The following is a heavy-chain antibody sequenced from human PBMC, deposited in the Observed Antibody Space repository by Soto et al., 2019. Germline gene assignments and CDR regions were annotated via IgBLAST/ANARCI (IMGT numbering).Heavy chain of an antibody. V-gene: IGHV1-69*01. Sequence: QVQLVQSGAEVKKPGSSVKVSCKASGGTFSSYAISWVRQAPGQGLEWMGGIIPIFGTANYAQKFQGRVTITADESTSTAYMELSSLRCADTAVYYCARGLDGRGYSYGAHDPYYYGMDVWGQGTTVTVSS. CDR1: GGTFSSYA. CDR2: IIPIFGTA. CDR3: ARGLDGRGYSYGAHDPYYYGMDV. D-gene: IGHD5-18*01. J-gene: IGHJ6*02.